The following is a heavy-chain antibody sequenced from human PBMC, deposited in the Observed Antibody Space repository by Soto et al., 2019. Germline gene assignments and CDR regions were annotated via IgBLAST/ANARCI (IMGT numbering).Heavy chain of an antibody. CDR2: ISAYNGNT. CDR1: GYTFTSYG. Sequence: ASVKVSCKASGYTFTSYGISWVRQAPGQGLEWMGWISAYNGNTNYAQKLQGRVTMTTDTSTSTAYMELRSLRSDDTAVYYCARDFLITFGGVIVIPLGYWGQGTLVTVSS. J-gene: IGHJ4*02. V-gene: IGHV1-18*01. CDR3: ARDFLITFGGVIVIPLGY. D-gene: IGHD3-16*02.